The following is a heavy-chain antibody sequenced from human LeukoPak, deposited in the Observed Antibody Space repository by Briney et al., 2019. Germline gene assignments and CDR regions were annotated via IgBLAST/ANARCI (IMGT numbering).Heavy chain of an antibody. CDR1: GFTFSSYA. V-gene: IGHV3-30-3*01. J-gene: IGHJ4*02. CDR3: ARGPITIFGDY. CDR2: ISYDGSNK. D-gene: IGHD3-3*01. Sequence: PGRSLRLSCAASGFTFSSYAMHWVRQAPGKGLEWVAVISYDGSNKYYADSVKGRFTISRDNSKNTLYLQMNSLRAEDTAVYYCARGPITIFGDYWGQGTLVTVSS.